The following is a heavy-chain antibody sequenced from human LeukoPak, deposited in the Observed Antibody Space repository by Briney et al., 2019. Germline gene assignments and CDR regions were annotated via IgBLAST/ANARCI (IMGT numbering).Heavy chain of an antibody. CDR2: IYYSGST. V-gene: IGHV4-31*03. Sequence: SETLSLTCTVSGGSTSSGGYYWRWIRQHPGKGLEWIGYIYYSGSTYYNPSLKSRVTISVNTSKNQFSLKLSSVTAADTAVYYCARDLGGDYGDYPLVPLGYWGQGTLVTVSS. CDR1: GGSTSSGGYY. D-gene: IGHD4-17*01. J-gene: IGHJ4*02. CDR3: ARDLGGDYGDYPLVPLGY.